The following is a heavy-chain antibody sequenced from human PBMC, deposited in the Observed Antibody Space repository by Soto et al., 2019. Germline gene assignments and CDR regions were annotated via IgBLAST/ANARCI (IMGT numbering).Heavy chain of an antibody. CDR3: ARDVFLDH. D-gene: IGHD3-16*01. Sequence: EVQLVESGGGLVQPGGSLRLSCVASGFTFSDYVMNWVRQAPGKGLEWVSYISSGSSSIYYADSVKGRLTLSRDNAKNSSYLQMTSLRAEDTAVYYCARDVFLDHWGQGTPVTVSS. CDR1: GFTFSDYV. V-gene: IGHV3-48*01. CDR2: ISSGSSSI. J-gene: IGHJ4*02.